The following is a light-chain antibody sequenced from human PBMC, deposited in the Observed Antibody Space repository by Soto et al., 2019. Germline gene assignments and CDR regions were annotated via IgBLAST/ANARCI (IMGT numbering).Light chain of an antibody. CDR1: SREFGGYNY. CDR2: EVS. J-gene: IGLJ1*01. Sequence: SVLTQPPSPSGAPGQSVTLSCTGTSREFGGYNYVSWYQQHPGKAPKLMIYEVSKRPSGVPDRFSGSKSGNTASLTVSGLQAEDEADYYCSSYAGSNNLGVFGTGTKVTVL. CDR3: SSYAGSNNLGV. V-gene: IGLV2-8*01.